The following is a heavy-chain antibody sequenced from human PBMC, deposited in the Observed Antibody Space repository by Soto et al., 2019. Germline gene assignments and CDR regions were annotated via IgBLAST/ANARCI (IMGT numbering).Heavy chain of an antibody. J-gene: IGHJ4*02. Sequence: EPGGGVVQPGRSLRLSCAASGFTFSSYAMHWVRQAPGKGLEWVAVISYDGSNKYYADSVKGRFTISRDNSKNTLYLQMNSLRAEDTAVYYCARAYEGDYFDYWGQGTLVTVSS. CDR3: ARAYEGDYFDY. D-gene: IGHD3-16*01. V-gene: IGHV3-30-3*01. CDR2: ISYDGSNK. CDR1: GFTFSSYA.